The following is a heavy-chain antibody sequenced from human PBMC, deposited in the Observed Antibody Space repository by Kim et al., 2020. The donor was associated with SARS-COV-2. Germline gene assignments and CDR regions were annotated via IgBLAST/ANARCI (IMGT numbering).Heavy chain of an antibody. CDR3: TRDPVGSGSAN. J-gene: IGHJ4*02. Sequence: YADAVRGRFTISRDNANSSLFLHMNSLRAEDTAVYYCTRDPVGSGSANWGQGTLVAVSS. D-gene: IGHD3-10*01. V-gene: IGHV3-11*06.